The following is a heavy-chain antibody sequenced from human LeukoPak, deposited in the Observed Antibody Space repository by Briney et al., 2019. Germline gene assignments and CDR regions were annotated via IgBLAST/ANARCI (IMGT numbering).Heavy chain of an antibody. J-gene: IGHJ4*02. D-gene: IGHD6-19*01. V-gene: IGHV3-23*01. Sequence: PGGSLRLSCAASGVTFSNYAMCWVRQAPGKGLEWVSAISDSGGSTYYADSVKGRFTISRENSKNTLYLQMNSLRAEDTAVYYCAKGTRIAVAGTLHYWGQGTLVTVSS. CDR2: ISDSGGST. CDR3: AKGTRIAVAGTLHY. CDR1: GVTFSNYA.